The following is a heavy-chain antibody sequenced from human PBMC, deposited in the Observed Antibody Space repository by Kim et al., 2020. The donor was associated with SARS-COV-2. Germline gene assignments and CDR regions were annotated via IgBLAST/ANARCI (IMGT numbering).Heavy chain of an antibody. V-gene: IGHV3-20*01. CDR2: INWNGGST. Sequence: GGSLRLSCAASGFTFDDYGMSWVRQAPGKGLEWVSGINWNGGSTGYADSVKGRFTISRDNAKNSLYLQMNSLRAEDTALYHCARKRATVEPDAFDIWGQGTMVTVSS. CDR1: GFTFDDYG. CDR3: ARKRATVEPDAFDI. J-gene: IGHJ3*02. D-gene: IGHD4-17*01.